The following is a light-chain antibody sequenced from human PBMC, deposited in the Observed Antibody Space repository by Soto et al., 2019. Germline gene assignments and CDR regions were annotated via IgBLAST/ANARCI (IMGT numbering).Light chain of an antibody. CDR3: VSYTTSASYV. CDR2: DVS. Sequence: QSALTQPPSASGSPGQSVAISCTGTSSDVGGYSYVSWYQQHPGRAPKLMIYDVSNRPSGVSNRFSGSKSGNTASLTISGLQADDDADYYCVSYTTSASYVFGTGTKLTVL. J-gene: IGLJ1*01. CDR1: SSDVGGYSY. V-gene: IGLV2-14*01.